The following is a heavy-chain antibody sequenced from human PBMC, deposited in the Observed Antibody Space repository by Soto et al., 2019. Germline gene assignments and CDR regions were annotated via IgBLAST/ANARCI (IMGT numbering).Heavy chain of an antibody. CDR2: ISYDGSNK. Sequence: GGSLRLSCAASGFTFSSYGMHWVRQAPGKGLEWVAVISYDGSNKYYADSVKGRFTISRDNSKNTLYLQMNSLRAEDTAVYYCAKDPLRGYYGGIDVWGQGTTVTVSS. J-gene: IGHJ6*02. CDR1: GFTFSSYG. D-gene: IGHD3-10*01. V-gene: IGHV3-30*18. CDR3: AKDPLRGYYGGIDV.